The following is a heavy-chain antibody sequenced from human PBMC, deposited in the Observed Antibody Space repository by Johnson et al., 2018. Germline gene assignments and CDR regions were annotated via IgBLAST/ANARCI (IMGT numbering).Heavy chain of an antibody. CDR3: ERDLSGPFRGRRAAAFDI. Sequence: QVQLVQSGGGVVQRGRSLRLSCAASGFTFSTYDIYWVRQAPGKGLEWVAVISYDGSNKFYVDSVKGRFTISSDTSKGTLCLQRNSLRGEETAVYFWERDLSGPFRGRRAAAFDICGQVTMVTVSS. V-gene: IGHV3-30*03. CDR2: ISYDGSNK. D-gene: IGHD3-16*01. CDR1: GFTFSTYD. J-gene: IGHJ3*02.